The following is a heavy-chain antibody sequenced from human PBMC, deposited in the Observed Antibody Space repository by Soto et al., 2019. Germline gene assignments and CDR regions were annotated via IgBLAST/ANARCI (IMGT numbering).Heavy chain of an antibody. Sequence: GRALGLSCASSGFTFGNHGMHYVRQAPGKRLEWVALISYEGSKTPHLDSVKGRFTISRDNSKNTLYLEITRLTIEDTAVYHSAKENHDSIVVELWAQGILVTVSA. J-gene: IGHJ4*02. CDR2: ISYEGSKT. D-gene: IGHD3-22*01. CDR3: AKENHDSIVVEL. V-gene: IGHV3-30*18. CDR1: GFTFGNHG.